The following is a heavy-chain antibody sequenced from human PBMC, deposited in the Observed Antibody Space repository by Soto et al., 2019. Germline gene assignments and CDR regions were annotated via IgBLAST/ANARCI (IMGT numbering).Heavy chain of an antibody. CDR2: IYDNGIT. CDR1: GRSITSYY. Sequence: QVVLQESGPGLVKPSETLSLTCSVSGRSITSYYWSWVRQPPGKGLEGIGYIYDNGITSQNPSLKSRVTMSADTPQNQFSLKLTSVTGADTAVYYCARTYDSNGYANEFDSWGQGILVTVTS. V-gene: IGHV4-59*12. D-gene: IGHD3-22*01. J-gene: IGHJ4*02. CDR3: ARTYDSNGYANEFDS.